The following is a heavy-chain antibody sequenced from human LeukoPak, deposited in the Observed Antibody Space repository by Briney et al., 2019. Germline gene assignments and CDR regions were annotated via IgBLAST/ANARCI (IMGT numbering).Heavy chain of an antibody. CDR3: ARGLPAAILYRSGDYFDY. Sequence: SETLSLTCTVSGGSISSSYYWSWIRQPPGKGLEWIGRIYTSGSTNYNPSLKSRVTISVDTSKNQFSLKLSSVTAADTAVYYCARGLPAAILYRSGDYFDYWGQGTLVTVSS. CDR1: GGSISSSYY. J-gene: IGHJ4*02. D-gene: IGHD2-2*02. V-gene: IGHV4-61*02. CDR2: IYTSGST.